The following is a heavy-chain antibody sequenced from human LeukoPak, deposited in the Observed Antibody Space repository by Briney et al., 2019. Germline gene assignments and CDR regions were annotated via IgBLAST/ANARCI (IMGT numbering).Heavy chain of an antibody. CDR1: GYTFTSYD. V-gene: IGHV1-18*01. J-gene: IGHJ4*02. CDR2: ISANNGKT. D-gene: IGHD4-11*01. CDR3: ARDGDYSGKSWRGDDRVFDY. Sequence: ASVKVSCKASGYTFTSYDINWVRQATGQGLEWMGWISANNGKTNYAQKIQGRVTMTTDTSTNTAYMELTSLRSDDTALYYCARDGDYSGKSWRGDDRVFDYWGQGTLVTVSS.